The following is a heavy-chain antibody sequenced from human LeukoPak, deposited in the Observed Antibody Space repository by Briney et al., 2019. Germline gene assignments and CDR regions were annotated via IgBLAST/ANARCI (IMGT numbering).Heavy chain of an antibody. Sequence: GGSLRLSYAASGFIFSTYGMIWVRQAPGKGLEWVAGIGGSGESTFYPDSVQGRFTISRDNSKNTLYLQVNSLRAEDTAVYYCAKTSLGHHPSYSTMDVWGQGTTVTVSS. J-gene: IGHJ6*02. D-gene: IGHD2-15*01. CDR1: GFIFSTYG. CDR2: IGGSGEST. CDR3: AKTSLGHHPSYSTMDV. V-gene: IGHV3-23*01.